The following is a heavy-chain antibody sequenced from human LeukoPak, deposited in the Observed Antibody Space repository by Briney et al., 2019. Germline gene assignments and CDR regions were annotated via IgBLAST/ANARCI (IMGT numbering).Heavy chain of an antibody. D-gene: IGHD1-1*01. Sequence: PGGSLRLSCGASGFTLSSYSMDWVRQAPGKGLEWVSHINSYSNTIYYADSVKGRFTISRDNAGNSLYLQMNSLRAEDTAVYYCARVLLERPGIDSFDIWGQGTMVTVSS. CDR2: INSYSNTI. J-gene: IGHJ3*02. CDR3: ARVLLERPGIDSFDI. CDR1: GFTLSSYS. V-gene: IGHV3-48*01.